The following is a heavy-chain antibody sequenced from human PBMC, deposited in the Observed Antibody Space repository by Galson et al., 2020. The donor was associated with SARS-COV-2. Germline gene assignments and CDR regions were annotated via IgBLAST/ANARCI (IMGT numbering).Heavy chain of an antibody. Sequence: SETLSLTCTVSGGSISSYYWSWIRQPPGKGLEWIGYIYYSGSTNYNPSLKSRVTISVDTSKNQFSLKLSSVTAADTAVYYCARAVPFWSGYYTNWFDPWGQGTLVTVSS. CDR2: IYYSGST. CDR1: GGSISSYY. D-gene: IGHD3-3*01. CDR3: ARAVPFWSGYYTNWFDP. V-gene: IGHV4-59*01. J-gene: IGHJ5*02.